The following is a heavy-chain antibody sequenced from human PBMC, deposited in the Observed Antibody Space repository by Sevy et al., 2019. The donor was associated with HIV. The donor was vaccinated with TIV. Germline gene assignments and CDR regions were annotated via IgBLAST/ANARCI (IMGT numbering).Heavy chain of an antibody. J-gene: IGHJ6*02. CDR2: IYYSGST. V-gene: IGHV4-39*01. D-gene: IGHD2-2*01. CDR1: GGSISSSSYY. CDR3: ASQYCSSTSCYVWYYYYGMDV. Sequence: SETLSLTCTVSGGSISSSSYYWGWIRQPPGKGLEWIGSIYYSGSTYYNPSLKSRVTISVDTSKNQFSLKLSSVTAADTAVYYWASQYCSSTSCYVWYYYYGMDVWGQGTTVTVSS.